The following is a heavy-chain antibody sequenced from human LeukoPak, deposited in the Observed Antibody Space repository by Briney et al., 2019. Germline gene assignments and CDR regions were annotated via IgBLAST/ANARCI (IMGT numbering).Heavy chain of an antibody. CDR1: GYTFTAYY. Sequence: ASVKVSCKASGYTFTAYYVHWVRQAPGQGLQWMGWINPNSGGTKYAQKSQGRVSMTRDRSISTVYMELRRLGSDDMGVYYCARGPKEYYYDSSGYLPYWGQGTLVTVSS. CDR3: ARGPKEYYYDSSGYLPY. D-gene: IGHD3-22*01. J-gene: IGHJ4*02. V-gene: IGHV1-2*02. CDR2: INPNSGGT.